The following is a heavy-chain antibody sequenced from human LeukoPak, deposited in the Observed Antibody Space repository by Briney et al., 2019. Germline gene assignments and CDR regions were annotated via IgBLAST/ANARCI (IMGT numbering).Heavy chain of an antibody. CDR1: GYSISSGYC. CDR3: ARSHQLFDWLLI. J-gene: IGHJ4*02. CDR2: IYHSGST. V-gene: IGHV4-38-2*01. Sequence: PSETLSLTCAVSGYSISSGYCWGWIRQPPGKGLEWIGSIYHSGSTYYNPSLKSRVTISVDTSKNQFSLKLSSVTAADTAVYYCARSHQLFDWLLIWGQGTLVTVSS. D-gene: IGHD3-9*01.